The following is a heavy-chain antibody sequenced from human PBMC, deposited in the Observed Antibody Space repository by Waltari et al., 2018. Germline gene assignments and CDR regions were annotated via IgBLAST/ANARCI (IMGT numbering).Heavy chain of an antibody. CDR2: IYHSGST. J-gene: IGHJ6*02. D-gene: IGHD3-3*01. V-gene: IGHV4-4*02. CDR3: ARDFKGYYDFWSAQPHYGMDV. CDR1: GGSISSSNW. Sequence: QVQLQESGPGLVKPSGTLSLTCAVSGGSISSSNWWSWVRQPPGKGLGWIGEIYHSGSTNYNPSLKSRVTISVDKSKNQFSLKLSSVTAADTAVYYCARDFKGYYDFWSAQPHYGMDVWGQGTTVTVSS.